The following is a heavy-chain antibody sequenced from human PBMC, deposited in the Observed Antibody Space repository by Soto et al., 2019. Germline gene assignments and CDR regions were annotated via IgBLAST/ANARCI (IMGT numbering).Heavy chain of an antibody. CDR3: ASLHSSGWYYFDY. Sequence: TLSLTCAVYGGSFSGYYWSWIRQPPGKGLEWIGEINHSGSTNYNPSLKSRVTISVDTSKNQFSLKLSSMTAADTAVYYCASLHSSGWYYFDYWGQGTLVTVSS. J-gene: IGHJ4*02. D-gene: IGHD6-19*01. CDR2: INHSGST. V-gene: IGHV4-34*01. CDR1: GGSFSGYY.